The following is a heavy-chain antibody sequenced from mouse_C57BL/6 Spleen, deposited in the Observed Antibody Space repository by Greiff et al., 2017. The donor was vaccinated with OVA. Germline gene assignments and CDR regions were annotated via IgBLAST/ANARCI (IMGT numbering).Heavy chain of an antibody. D-gene: IGHD2-3*01. CDR2: ISSGGDYT. Sequence: EVTLVESGEGLVKPGGSLKLSCAASGFTFSSYAMSWVRQTPEKSLEWVAYISSGGDYTYYAHTVKGRSTISRDNAGNTLYLQMSSLKSEDTAMYYCTRDHDGNSFAYWGQGALVTVSA. CDR1: GFTFSSYA. V-gene: IGHV5-9-1*02. CDR3: TRDHDGNSFAY. J-gene: IGHJ3*01.